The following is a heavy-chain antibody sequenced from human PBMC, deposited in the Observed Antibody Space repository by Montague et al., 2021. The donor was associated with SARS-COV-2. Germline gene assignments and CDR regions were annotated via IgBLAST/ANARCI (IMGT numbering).Heavy chain of an antibody. Sequence: SETLSLTCAVYGGSFSGYYWSWIRQPPGKGLEWIGEINHSGSTNYNPSLKSRITISIDTSKNQFSLKLSSVTAADTAVYYCARFAPSALWGSGSSTTGFDYWGQGTLVTVSS. V-gene: IGHV4-34*01. CDR3: ARFAPSALWGSGSSTTGFDY. J-gene: IGHJ4*02. D-gene: IGHD3-10*01. CDR1: GGSFSGYY. CDR2: INHSGST.